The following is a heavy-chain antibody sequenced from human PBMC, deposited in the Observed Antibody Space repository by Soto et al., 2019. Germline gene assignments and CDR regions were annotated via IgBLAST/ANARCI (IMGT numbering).Heavy chain of an antibody. CDR1: GGSIRSYY. Sequence: PETLSPTCPVSGGSIRSYYWSWIRQPPGKGLEWNGYIYDTGSTNYSPSLESRVSMSIDTSRNQFSLKLTSVTAADTAVYYCVRGSAANVYWGQGTLVTVSS. CDR2: IYDTGST. V-gene: IGHV4-59*01. CDR3: VRGSAANVY. D-gene: IGHD2-15*01. J-gene: IGHJ4*02.